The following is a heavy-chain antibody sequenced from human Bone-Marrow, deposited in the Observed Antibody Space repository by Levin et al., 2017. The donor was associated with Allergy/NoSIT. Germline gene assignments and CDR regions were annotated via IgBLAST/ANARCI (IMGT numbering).Heavy chain of an antibody. V-gene: IGHV4-30-4*01. CDR1: GGSIGGGDYY. D-gene: IGHD3-10*01. Sequence: SQTLSLTCTVSGGSIGGGDYYWSWVRQPPGKGLEWIGFIYYSGGTSYNPSLRSRLTLSIDTSKNQFSVRLSSVTAADTAVYYCARVPGAYGSGSSNAFDVWGQGTMVTVSS. J-gene: IGHJ3*01. CDR3: ARVPGAYGSGSSNAFDV. CDR2: IYYSGGT.